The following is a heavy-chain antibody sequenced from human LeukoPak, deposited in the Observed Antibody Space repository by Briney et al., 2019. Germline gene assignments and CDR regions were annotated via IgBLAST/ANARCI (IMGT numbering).Heavy chain of an antibody. CDR2: ISSSSSYI. V-gene: IGHV3-21*01. Sequence: GGSLRLSCAASGFTFSSYSMNWVRQAPGKGLEWVSSISSSSSYIYYADSVRGRFTISRDNAKNSLYLQMNSLRAEDTAVYYCARALAVAGADYWGQGTLVTVSS. CDR1: GFTFSSYS. CDR3: ARALAVAGADY. D-gene: IGHD6-19*01. J-gene: IGHJ4*02.